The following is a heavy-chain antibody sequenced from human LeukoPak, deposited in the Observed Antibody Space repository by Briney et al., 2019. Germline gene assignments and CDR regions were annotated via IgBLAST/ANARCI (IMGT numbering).Heavy chain of an antibody. V-gene: IGHV3-30*18. D-gene: IGHD4-17*01. CDR3: AKRPSDYGDYGY. J-gene: IGHJ4*02. Sequence: GGSLRLSCAASGFSFISYGMHWVRQAPGKGLEWVGVISDDGRSKDYADSVKGRFTISRDNSKDTLYLQMNSLRDEDTAVYYCAKRPSDYGDYGYWGQGTLVTVSS. CDR1: GFSFISYG. CDR2: ISDDGRSK.